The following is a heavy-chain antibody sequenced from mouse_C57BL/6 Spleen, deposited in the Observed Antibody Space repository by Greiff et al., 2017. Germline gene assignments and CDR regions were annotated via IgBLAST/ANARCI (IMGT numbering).Heavy chain of an antibody. V-gene: IGHV1-55*01. J-gene: IGHJ2*01. Sequence: VQLQQPGAELVKPGASVKMSCKASGYTFTSYWITWVKQRPGQGLEWIGDIYPGSGSTNYNEKFKSKATLTVDKSSSTAYMQLSSLTSEDSAVYYCARRNYDNFDYWGQGTTLTVSS. D-gene: IGHD2-4*01. CDR1: GYTFTSYW. CDR3: ARRNYDNFDY. CDR2: IYPGSGST.